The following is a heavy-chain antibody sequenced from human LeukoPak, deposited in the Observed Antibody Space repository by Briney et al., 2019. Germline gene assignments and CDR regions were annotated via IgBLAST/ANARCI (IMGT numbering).Heavy chain of an antibody. CDR1: GFTFSSYS. V-gene: IGHV3-30*02. J-gene: IGHJ5*02. D-gene: IGHD3-22*01. CDR3: ARDLGQYYDTSDNWFDP. Sequence: GGSLRLSCAASGFTFSSYSMNWVRQAPGKGLEWVAFIRYDGSNKYYADSVKGRFTISRDNSKNTLYLQMSSLRAEDTAVYYCARDLGQYYDTSDNWFDPWGQGTLVTVSS. CDR2: IRYDGSNK.